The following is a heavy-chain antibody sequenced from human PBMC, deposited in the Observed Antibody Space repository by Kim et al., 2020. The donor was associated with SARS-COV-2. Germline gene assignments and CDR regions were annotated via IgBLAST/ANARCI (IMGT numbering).Heavy chain of an antibody. J-gene: IGHJ6*02. CDR2: INPSGGST. V-gene: IGHV1-46*01. D-gene: IGHD1-1*01. CDR1: GYTFTSYY. CDR3: ARVQKGGRNSPLYYYGMDV. Sequence: ASVKVSCQASGYTFTSYYMHWVRQAPGQGLEWMGIINPSGGSTSYAQKFQGRVTMTRDTSTSTVYMELSSLRSEDTAVYYCARVQKGGRNSPLYYYGMDVWGQGTTVTVSS.